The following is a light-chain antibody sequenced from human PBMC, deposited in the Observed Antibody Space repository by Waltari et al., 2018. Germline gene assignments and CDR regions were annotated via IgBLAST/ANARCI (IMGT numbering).Light chain of an antibody. CDR3: QQSFRTPWT. J-gene: IGKJ1*01. V-gene: IGKV1-39*01. CDR2: NAS. Sequence: DIQLTQSPSSLSASVGDRVTITCRSSQSITSYLNWYQQKPGKAPKLLIYNASKLQSGVPSMFSGSGSGTDFTLTISSLQPEDFATYYCQQSFRTPWTFGLGTKVEIK. CDR1: QSITSY.